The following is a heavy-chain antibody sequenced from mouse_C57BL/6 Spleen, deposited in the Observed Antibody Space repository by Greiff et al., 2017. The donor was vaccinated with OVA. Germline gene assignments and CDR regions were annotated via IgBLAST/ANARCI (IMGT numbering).Heavy chain of an antibody. CDR3: ASEGYDDDSWFAY. Sequence: QVQLQQSGAELVKPGASVKISCKASGYAFSSYWMNWVKQRPGKGLEWIGQIYAGDGDTNYNGKFKGKAILTEDKHSSTAYMQLSSLTSEDSAVYFCASEGYDDDSWFAYWGQGTLVTVSA. D-gene: IGHD2-4*01. V-gene: IGHV1-80*01. CDR1: GYAFSSYW. CDR2: IYAGDGDT. J-gene: IGHJ3*01.